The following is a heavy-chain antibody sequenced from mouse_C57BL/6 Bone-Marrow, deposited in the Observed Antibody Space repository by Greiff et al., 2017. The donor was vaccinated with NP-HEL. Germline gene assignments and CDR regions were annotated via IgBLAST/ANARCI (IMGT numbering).Heavy chain of an antibody. Sequence: LQQPGAELVKPGASVKLSCKASGYTFTSYWMHWVKQRPGQGLEWIGMIHPNSGSTNYNEKFKSKATLTVDKSSSTAYMQLSSLTSEDSAVYYCARRRMVTFDYWGQGTTLTVSS. V-gene: IGHV1-64*01. CDR1: GYTFTSYW. CDR2: IHPNSGST. CDR3: ARRRMVTFDY. D-gene: IGHD2-3*01. J-gene: IGHJ2*01.